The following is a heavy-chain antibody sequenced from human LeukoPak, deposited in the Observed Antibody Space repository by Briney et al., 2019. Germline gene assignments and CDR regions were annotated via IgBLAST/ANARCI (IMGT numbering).Heavy chain of an antibody. CDR3: SRERAGVFQH. J-gene: IGHJ4*02. CDR1: GFIFGDYA. V-gene: IGHV3-49*04. Sequence: PGRSLRLSCTTSGFIFGDYAMSWVRQAPGKGLEWVSLIRGRVYGATTEYAASVKGRFAMSRDDSKSIAYLQMNSLKSEDTAMYYCSRERAGVFQHWGQGILVTVSS. D-gene: IGHD2/OR15-2a*01. CDR2: IRGRVYGATT.